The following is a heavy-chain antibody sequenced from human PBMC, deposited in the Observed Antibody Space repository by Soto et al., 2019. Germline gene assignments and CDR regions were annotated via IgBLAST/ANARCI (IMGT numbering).Heavy chain of an antibody. CDR2: IWYDGSNK. D-gene: IGHD2-15*01. CDR1: GFTFSSYG. V-gene: IGHV3-33*01. Sequence: SLRLSCAASGFTFSSYGMHWVRQAPGKGLEWVAVIWYDGSNKYYADSVKGRFTISRDNSKNTLYLQMNSLRAEDTAVYYCARDWEDIVVVVAAPYREYYFDYWGQGTLVTVSS. CDR3: ARDWEDIVVVVAAPYREYYFDY. J-gene: IGHJ4*02.